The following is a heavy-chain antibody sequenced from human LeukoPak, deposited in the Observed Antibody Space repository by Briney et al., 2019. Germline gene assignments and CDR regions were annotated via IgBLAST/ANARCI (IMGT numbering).Heavy chain of an antibody. CDR3: ARIAARPWGYYFDY. Sequence: GGSLRLSCAASGFTFSSYWMSWVRQAPGKGLEWVANIKQDGSEKYYVDSVKGRFTISRDNAKNSLYLQMNSLRAEDTAVYYCARIAARPWGYYFDYWGQGTLVTVSS. D-gene: IGHD6-6*01. V-gene: IGHV3-7*01. CDR2: IKQDGSEK. CDR1: GFTFSSYW. J-gene: IGHJ4*02.